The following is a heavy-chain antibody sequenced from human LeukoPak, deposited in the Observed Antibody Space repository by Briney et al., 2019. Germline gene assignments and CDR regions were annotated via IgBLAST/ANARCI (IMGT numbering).Heavy chain of an antibody. CDR3: AKTAPESWFDP. J-gene: IGHJ5*02. V-gene: IGHV1-18*01. CDR2: ISAYKGRT. CDR1: GYTFTTYG. Sequence: ASVTVSCKAYGYTFTTYGITWVRQAPGQGLEWMGWISAYKGRTNYAQKFQGRVTMTTDTSTNTSYMELTSLRSDDTAVYFCAKTAPESWFDPWGQGTLVTVSS.